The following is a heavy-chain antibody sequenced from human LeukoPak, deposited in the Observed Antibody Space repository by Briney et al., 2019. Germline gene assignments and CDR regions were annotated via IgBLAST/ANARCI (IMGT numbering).Heavy chain of an antibody. V-gene: IGHV3-48*03. CDR1: GFTFSSYE. CDR3: ARDYGGSSPFDY. CDR2: ISSSGSTI. D-gene: IGHD4-23*01. J-gene: IGHJ4*02. Sequence: GGSLRLSCAASGFTFSSYEMHCVRQAPGKGLEWVSYISSSGSTIYYADSVKGRFTISRDTAKNSLYLQMNSLRAEDTAVYYCARDYGGSSPFDYWGQGTLVTVSS.